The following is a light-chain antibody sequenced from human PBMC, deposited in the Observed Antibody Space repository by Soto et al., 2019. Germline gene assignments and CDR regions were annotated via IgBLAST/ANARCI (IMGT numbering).Light chain of an antibody. CDR1: QSVSTW. V-gene: IGKV1-5*01. Sequence: DIQMTQSPSTLSASVGDRVTITCRASQSVSTWLAWYQQKPGKAPKLLIYDASSLESGVPSRFSGSGFGTEFPLTISSLQPDDFATYYCQQYNSYRYSFGQGTKLEIK. J-gene: IGKJ2*01. CDR2: DAS. CDR3: QQYNSYRYS.